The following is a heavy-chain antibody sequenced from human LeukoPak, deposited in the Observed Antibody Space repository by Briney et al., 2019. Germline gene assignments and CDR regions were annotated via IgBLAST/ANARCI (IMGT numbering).Heavy chain of an antibody. CDR2: IYHSGST. CDR3: ARDSTGDAFDI. Sequence: PSETLSLTCAVSGGSISSGGYSWSWLRQPPGKGLEWIGYIYHSGSTYYNPSLKSRVTISVDRSKNQFSLKLSSVTAADTAVYYCARDSTGDAFDIWGQGTMVTVSS. J-gene: IGHJ3*02. CDR1: GGSISSGGYS. D-gene: IGHD1-1*01. V-gene: IGHV4-30-2*01.